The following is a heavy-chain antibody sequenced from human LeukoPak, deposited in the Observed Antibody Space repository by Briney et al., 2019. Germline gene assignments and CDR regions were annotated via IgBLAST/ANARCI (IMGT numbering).Heavy chain of an antibody. CDR1: GFIISDNY. CDR2: IYTGGST. J-gene: IGHJ4*02. V-gene: IGHV3-66*01. Sequence: GGSLRLSCAACGFIISDNYMSCVRQAPGKGLEWVSIIYTGGSTYYTDSVKGRFTISRDYSKNTLYLQMNSLRPEDTALYYCAGEILFGYWGRGTLVTVSS. CDR3: AGEILFGY.